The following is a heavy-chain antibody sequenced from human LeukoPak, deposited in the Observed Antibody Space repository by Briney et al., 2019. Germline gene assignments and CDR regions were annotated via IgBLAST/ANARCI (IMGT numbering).Heavy chain of an antibody. Sequence: SETLSLTCTVSGGSISSYYWSWIRQPPGKGLVWIGYIYTSGSTNYNPSLKSRVTISVDTSKNQFSLKLSSVTAADTAVYYCARHDDYSNYNWFDPWGQGTLVTVSS. D-gene: IGHD4-11*01. V-gene: IGHV4-4*09. CDR3: ARHDDYSNYNWFDP. CDR2: IYTSGST. CDR1: GGSISSYY. J-gene: IGHJ5*02.